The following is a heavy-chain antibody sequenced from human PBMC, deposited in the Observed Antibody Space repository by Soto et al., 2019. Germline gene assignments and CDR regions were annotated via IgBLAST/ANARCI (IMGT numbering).Heavy chain of an antibody. J-gene: IGHJ6*02. D-gene: IGHD6-13*01. CDR1: GGSISGSSYY. V-gene: IGHV4-39*01. CDR2: IYYSGST. CDR3: AHSLAAADPPYYYYYGMDV. Sequence: SETLSLTCTVSGGSISGSSYYWGWIRQPPGKGLEWIGSIYYSGSTYYNPSLKSRVTISVDTSKNQFSLKLSSVTAADTAVYYCAHSLAAADPPYYYYYGMDVWGQGTTVTVSS.